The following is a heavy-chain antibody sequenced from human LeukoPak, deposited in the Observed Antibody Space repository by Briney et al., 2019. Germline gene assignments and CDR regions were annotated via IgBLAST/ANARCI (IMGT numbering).Heavy chain of an antibody. CDR3: TTIDLRYFDAGDDY. V-gene: IGHV3-15*01. CDR1: GFTFSNAW. Sequence: PGGSLRLSCAASGFTFSNAWMSWVRQAPGKGLVWVGRIKSKTDGGTTDYAAPVKGRFTISRDDSKNTLYLQMNSLKTEDTAVYYCTTIDLRYFDAGDDYWGQGTLVTVSS. CDR2: IKSKTDGGTT. D-gene: IGHD3-9*01. J-gene: IGHJ4*02.